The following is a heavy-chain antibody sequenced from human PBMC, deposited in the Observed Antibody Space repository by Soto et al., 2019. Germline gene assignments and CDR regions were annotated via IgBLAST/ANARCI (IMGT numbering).Heavy chain of an antibody. CDR2: IYYSGST. D-gene: IGHD3-3*01. Sequence: TSETLSLTRTVSGDSITGYATYWGWIRRPPGQGLEWIGSIYYSGSTNYNPSLKSRVTISVDTSKNQFSLKLSSVTAADTAVYYCARGMIDFWSGYYSGTYWFDPWGQGTPVTVSS. V-gene: IGHV4-39*07. CDR3: ARGMIDFWSGYYSGTYWFDP. J-gene: IGHJ5*02. CDR1: GDSITGYATY.